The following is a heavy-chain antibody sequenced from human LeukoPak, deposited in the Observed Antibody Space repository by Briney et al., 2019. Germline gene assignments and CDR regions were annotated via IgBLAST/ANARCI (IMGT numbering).Heavy chain of an antibody. D-gene: IGHD2-15*01. V-gene: IGHV4-39*01. Sequence: SETLTLTCTVSGDSISSSVYYWDWIRQPPGKGLEWIATISYSGTTYYNPSLKSRVTISVDTSKNQFSLKLSSVTAAVTAVYYCARMCSSGDCYSAGADYWGQGTLVPVSS. J-gene: IGHJ4*02. CDR2: ISYSGTT. CDR3: ARMCSSGDCYSAGADY. CDR1: GDSISSSVYY.